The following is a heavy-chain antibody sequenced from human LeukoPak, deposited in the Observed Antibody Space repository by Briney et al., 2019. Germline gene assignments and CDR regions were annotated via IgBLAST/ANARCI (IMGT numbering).Heavy chain of an antibody. V-gene: IGHV3-7*01. D-gene: IGHD3-22*01. J-gene: IGHJ4*02. CDR3: ARDKYYDRYFDS. CDR1: GFTFNNNW. Sequence: GGSLRLSCAGSGFTFNNNWMSWVRQAPGKGLEWVANIKQDGSEKYYVDSVKGRFTISRDNAKNSLSLQMNSLRAEDTAMYYCARDKYYDRYFDSWGQGTLVTVSS. CDR2: IKQDGSEK.